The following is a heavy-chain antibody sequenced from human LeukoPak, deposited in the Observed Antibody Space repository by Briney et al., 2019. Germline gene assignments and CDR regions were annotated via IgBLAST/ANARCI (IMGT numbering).Heavy chain of an antibody. CDR3: AAETLLVGASDY. D-gene: IGHD1-26*01. CDR2: IYYSGST. J-gene: IGHJ4*02. V-gene: IGHV4-59*05. CDR1: GSTFSSYT. Sequence: GSLRLSCAVSGSTFSSYTMNWVRQAPGKGLEWIGCIYYSGSTYYNPSLKSRVTISVDTSKNQFSLKLSSVTAADTAVYYCAAETLLVGASDYWGQGTLVTVSS.